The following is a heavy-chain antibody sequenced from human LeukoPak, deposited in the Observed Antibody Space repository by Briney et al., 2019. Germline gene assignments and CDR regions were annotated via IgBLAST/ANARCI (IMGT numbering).Heavy chain of an antibody. CDR3: ARRYYSSGWYFDY. V-gene: IGHV4-59*08. CDR1: GGSISSYY. D-gene: IGHD6-19*01. Sequence: PSETLSLTCTVSGGSISSYYWSWIRQPPGKGLEWIGYIYYSGSTNCNPSLKSRVTISVDTSKNQFSLKLSSVTAADTAVYYCARRYYSSGWYFDYWGQGTLVTVSS. CDR2: IYYSGST. J-gene: IGHJ4*02.